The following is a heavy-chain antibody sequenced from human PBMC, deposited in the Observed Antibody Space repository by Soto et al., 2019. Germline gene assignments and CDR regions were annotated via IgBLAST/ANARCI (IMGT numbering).Heavy chain of an antibody. CDR2: IIPIFGTA. CDR3: ARIRLAYCGGDCYSGFDY. CDR1: GGTFSSYA. Sequence: QVQLVQSGAEVKKPGSSVKVSCKASGGTFSSYAISWVRQAPGQGLEWMGGIIPIFGTANYAQKFQGRVTITADESTSTAYMELGSLGSEDTAVYYCARIRLAYCGGDCYSGFDYWGQGTLVTVSS. J-gene: IGHJ4*02. V-gene: IGHV1-69*01. D-gene: IGHD2-21*02.